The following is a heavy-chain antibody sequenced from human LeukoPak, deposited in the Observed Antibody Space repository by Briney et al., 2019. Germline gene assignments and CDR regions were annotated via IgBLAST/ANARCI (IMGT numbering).Heavy chain of an antibody. J-gene: IGHJ4*02. CDR1: GFSFTNVW. CDR3: TTDRGSV. V-gene: IGHV3-15*01. CDR2: IKSKSDGETT. Sequence: GGSLRLSCAASGFSFTNVWMSWVRQTPWKGLEWVGRIKSKSDGETTDYAAPVKGRFTISRDDAKTMVYLQMNSLKSEDTAVYYCTTDRGSVWGQGTLVTVSS.